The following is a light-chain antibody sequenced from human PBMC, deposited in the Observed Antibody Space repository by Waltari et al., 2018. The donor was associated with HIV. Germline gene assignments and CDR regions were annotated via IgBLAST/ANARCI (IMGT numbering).Light chain of an antibody. Sequence: QSVLTQPPSVSGAPGQRVTISCTGSTSNIGSTYDVHWYQPLPGKAPKLPIYPNNNRPSGVPDLFAGSKSGSSASLAITGLQAEDEADYSCQSYDSRLSAWVFGGGTKVTVL. CDR3: QSYDSRLSAWV. V-gene: IGLV1-40*01. J-gene: IGLJ3*02. CDR1: TSNIGSTYD. CDR2: PNN.